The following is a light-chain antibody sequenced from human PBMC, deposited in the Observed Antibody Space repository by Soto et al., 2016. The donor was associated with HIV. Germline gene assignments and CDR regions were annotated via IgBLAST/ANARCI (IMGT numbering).Light chain of an antibody. CDR2: DDS. CDR1: NIGSKS. Sequence: SYELTQPPSVSVAPAKTATITCGGNNIGSKSVHWYQQKPGQAPVLVVSDDSERPSGIPERFSGSNSGNTATLTISRVEVGDEADYYCQVWDSRSDGLFGGGTRLTVL. V-gene: IGLV3-21*03. CDR3: QVWDSRSDGL. J-gene: IGLJ2*01.